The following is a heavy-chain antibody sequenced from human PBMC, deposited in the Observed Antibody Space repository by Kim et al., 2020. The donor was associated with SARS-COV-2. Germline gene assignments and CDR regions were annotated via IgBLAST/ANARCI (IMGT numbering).Heavy chain of an antibody. CDR1: GFTFSGFA. CDR3: AKYQGGRLENWLFDS. V-gene: IGHV3-23*01. Sequence: GGSLRLSCAASGFTFSGFAMSWVRQAPGKGLEWVSTIIKNGANTFYADSVKGQFTISRDNSKNTLYLQMNSLRAEDTAIYYCAKYQGGRLENWLFDSWGQGTLVTVSS. J-gene: IGHJ4*02. D-gene: IGHD2-2*01. CDR2: IIKNGANT.